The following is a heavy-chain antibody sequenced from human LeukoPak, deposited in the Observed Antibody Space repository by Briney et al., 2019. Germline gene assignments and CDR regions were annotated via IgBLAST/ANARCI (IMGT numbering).Heavy chain of an antibody. CDR3: AKELCSGGSCYRGIFDY. Sequence: GGSLRLSCAASGFTFSSYAMSWVRQAPGKGLEWVSAISGSGGSTYYADSVKGRFTISRDNSKNTLYLQMNSLGAEDTAVYYCAKELCSGGSCYRGIFDYWGQGTLVTVSS. J-gene: IGHJ4*02. D-gene: IGHD2-15*01. CDR1: GFTFSSYA. CDR2: ISGSGGST. V-gene: IGHV3-23*01.